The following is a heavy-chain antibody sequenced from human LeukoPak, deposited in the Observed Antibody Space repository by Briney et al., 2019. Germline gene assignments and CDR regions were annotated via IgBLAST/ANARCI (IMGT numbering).Heavy chain of an antibody. J-gene: IGHJ3*02. CDR1: GGSISSYY. V-gene: IGHV4-59*01. Sequence: SETLSLTCSVSGGSISSYYWSWIRQAPGEGLEWIWYIYYSGSTNYNPSLKSRVTISVDTSKNQFSLKLSSVTAADTAVYYCARGTPADYYDSSGYDAFDIWGQGTMVTVSS. CDR2: IYYSGST. D-gene: IGHD3-22*01. CDR3: ARGTPADYYDSSGYDAFDI.